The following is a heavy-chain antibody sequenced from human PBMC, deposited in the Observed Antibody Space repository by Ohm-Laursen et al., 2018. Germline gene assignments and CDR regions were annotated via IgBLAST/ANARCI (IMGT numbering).Heavy chain of an antibody. D-gene: IGHD1-14*01. CDR1: GFTFNSYE. V-gene: IGHV3-23*01. CDR3: AKGRTDFDY. Sequence: SLRLSCAASGFTFNSYEMNWVRQAPGKGLEWVLAISGSGGSTYYADSVKGRFTISRDNSKNTLYLQMNSLRAEDTAVYYCAKGRTDFDYWGQGTLVTVSS. CDR2: ISGSGGST. J-gene: IGHJ4*02.